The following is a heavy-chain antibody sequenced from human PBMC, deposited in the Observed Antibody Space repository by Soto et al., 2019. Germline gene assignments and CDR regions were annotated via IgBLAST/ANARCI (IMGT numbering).Heavy chain of an antibody. D-gene: IGHD2-8*01. CDR1: GGSFSGYY. CDR2: INHSGST. Sequence: LSLTCAVYGGSFSGYYWSWIRQPPGKGLEWIGEINHSGSTNYNPSLKSRVTISVDTSKNQFSLKLSSVTAADTAVYYCARGGMVYASLDYWGQGTLVTVSS. V-gene: IGHV4-34*01. J-gene: IGHJ4*02. CDR3: ARGGMVYASLDY.